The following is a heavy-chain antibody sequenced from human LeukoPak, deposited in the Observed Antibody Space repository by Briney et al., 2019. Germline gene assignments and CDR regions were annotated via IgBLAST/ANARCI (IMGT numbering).Heavy chain of an antibody. V-gene: IGHV4-4*07. D-gene: IGHD2-15*01. Sequence: SETLSLTCTVSGGSISSYYWSWLRQPAGKGLEWIGRIYTSGSTNYNPSLKSRVTMSVDTSKNQFSLKLSSVTAADTAVYYCARDLGYCSGGSCSFDYWGQGTLVTVSS. CDR3: ARDLGYCSGGSCSFDY. CDR1: GGSISSYY. J-gene: IGHJ4*02. CDR2: IYTSGST.